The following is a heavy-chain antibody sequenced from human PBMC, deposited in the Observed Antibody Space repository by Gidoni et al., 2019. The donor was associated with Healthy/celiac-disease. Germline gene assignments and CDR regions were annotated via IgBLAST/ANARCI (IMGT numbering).Heavy chain of an antibody. CDR2: IKSKTDGWTT. CDR3: TTKGAAAGTTRGFFDY. Sequence: EVQLVESGGGLVKPGGSLRLSCAASGFTFGNAWRNWVRQAPGKGLEWVGRIKSKTDGWTTDYAAPVKGRFTISRDDSKNTLYLQMNSLKTEDTAVYYCTTKGAAAGTTRGFFDYWGQGTLVTVSS. J-gene: IGHJ4*02. V-gene: IGHV3-15*07. D-gene: IGHD6-13*01. CDR1: GFTFGNAW.